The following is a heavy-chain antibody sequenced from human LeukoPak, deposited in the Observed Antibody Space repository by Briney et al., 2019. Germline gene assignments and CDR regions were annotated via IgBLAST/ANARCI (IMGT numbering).Heavy chain of an antibody. CDR2: IYYSGST. Sequence: PSETLSLTCTVSGGSISSYYWNWIRQPPGKGLEWIGYIYYSGSTNYNPSLRSRVTISVDTSKNQFSLKLSSVTAADTAVYYCARDCSSTSSYAFDIWGQGTMVTVSS. CDR1: GGSISSYY. V-gene: IGHV4-59*01. CDR3: ARDCSSTSSYAFDI. D-gene: IGHD2-2*01. J-gene: IGHJ3*02.